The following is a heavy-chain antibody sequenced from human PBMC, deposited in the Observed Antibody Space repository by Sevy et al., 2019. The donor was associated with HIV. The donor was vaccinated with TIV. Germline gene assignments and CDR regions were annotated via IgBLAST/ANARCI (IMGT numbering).Heavy chain of an antibody. CDR1: GFTFSSYA. CDR2: ISGSGGST. V-gene: IGHV3-23*01. Sequence: GGSLRLSCAASGFTFSSYAMSWVRQAPGKGLEWVSAISGSGGSTYYADSVKGRFTISRDNSKNTLYLQMNSLRAEDTAVYYCAKGYCSGGSCQTEGYFDYSGQGTMVTVSS. CDR3: AKGYCSGGSCQTEGYFDY. J-gene: IGHJ4*02. D-gene: IGHD2-15*01.